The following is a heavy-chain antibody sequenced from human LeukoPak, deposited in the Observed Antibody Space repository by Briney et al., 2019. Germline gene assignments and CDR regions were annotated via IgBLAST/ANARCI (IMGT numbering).Heavy chain of an antibody. J-gene: IGHJ4*02. Sequence: SETLSLTCTVSGGSISSSSYFWGWIRQPPGKGLEWIGYIYYSGSTYYNPSLKSRVTISVDTSKNQFSLKLSSVTAADTAVYYCATQGIAAAGQSPLFDYWGQGTLVTVSS. CDR2: IYYSGST. CDR1: GGSISSSSYF. V-gene: IGHV4-39*07. D-gene: IGHD6-13*01. CDR3: ATQGIAAAGQSPLFDY.